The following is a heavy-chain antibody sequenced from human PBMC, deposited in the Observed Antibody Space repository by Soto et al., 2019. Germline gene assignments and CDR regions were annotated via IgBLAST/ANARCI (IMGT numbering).Heavy chain of an antibody. D-gene: IGHD4-17*01. CDR2: ISSSSSYT. V-gene: IGHV3-11*06. Sequence: QVQLVESGGGLVKPRGSLRLSCAASGFTFSDYYMSWIRQAPGKGLEWVSYISSSSSYTNYADSVKGRFTISRDNAKNSLYLQMNSLRSEDTAVYYCARVFTTVTTWDYYYHGMDVWGQGTTVTVSS. CDR1: GFTFSDYY. J-gene: IGHJ6*02. CDR3: ARVFTTVTTWDYYYHGMDV.